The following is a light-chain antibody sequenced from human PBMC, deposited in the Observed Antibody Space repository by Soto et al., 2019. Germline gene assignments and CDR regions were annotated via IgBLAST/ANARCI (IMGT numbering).Light chain of an antibody. CDR3: LQHSNYPYT. CDR1: QGIGNS. J-gene: IGKJ2*01. CDR2: STY. Sequence: DTQMTQSPSSLSASVGDRVIITCRASQGIGNSLAWCQKTPGKAPQRLMYSTYMMQTGVPSTFSGGGSGTDFTLTITALPPADFATYYCLQHSNYPYTFGQGTKVEI. V-gene: IGKV1-17*01.